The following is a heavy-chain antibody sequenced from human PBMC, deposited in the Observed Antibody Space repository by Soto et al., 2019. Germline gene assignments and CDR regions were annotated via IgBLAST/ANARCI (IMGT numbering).Heavy chain of an antibody. CDR1: GYTFTSYD. CDR3: ARDYYGSGSYPGRNDAFDI. V-gene: IGHV1-8*01. Sequence: GASVKVSCKASGYTFTSYDINWVRQATGQGLEWMGWMNPKSGNTVYAQKFQGRVTMTRNTSISTAFMELSNLRAEDTAVYYCARDYYGSGSYPGRNDAFDIWGQGTMVTVSS. D-gene: IGHD3-10*01. J-gene: IGHJ3*02. CDR2: MNPKSGNT.